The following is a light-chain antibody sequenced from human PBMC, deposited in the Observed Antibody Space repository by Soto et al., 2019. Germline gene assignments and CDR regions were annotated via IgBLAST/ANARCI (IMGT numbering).Light chain of an antibody. CDR1: RGIAKD. Sequence: AIQLTQSPSSLSASVGDRVTITCRASRGIAKDLGWYQQKPGQAPKLLIFGATFLQSGVPSRFSGSGSGTDCTLTISSLQPEDFATYYCLQNYYSFRTFGQGTKVEIK. V-gene: IGKV1-6*01. CDR2: GAT. CDR3: LQNYYSFRT. J-gene: IGKJ1*01.